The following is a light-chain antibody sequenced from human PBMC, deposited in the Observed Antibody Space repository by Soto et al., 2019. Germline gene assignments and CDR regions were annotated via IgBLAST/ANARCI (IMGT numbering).Light chain of an antibody. CDR1: QSLLHGNGYNY. CDR3: MQSLQTPLYS. Sequence: DIVMTQSPLSLAVTPGEPASISCRSSQSLLHGNGYNYLDWYLQKPGQSPQLLIYLGSNRASGVPDRFIGSGSGTDFTLKISRVEAEDVGIYYCMQSLQTPLYSFGQGTKLEIK. CDR2: LGS. V-gene: IGKV2-28*01. J-gene: IGKJ2*03.